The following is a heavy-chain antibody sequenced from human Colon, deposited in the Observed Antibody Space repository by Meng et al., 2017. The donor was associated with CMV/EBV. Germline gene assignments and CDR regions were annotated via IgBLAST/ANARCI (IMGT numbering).Heavy chain of an antibody. Sequence: ASVTVSCQASVYSFNTYDITWVRQAPGQGLEWMGWMNPNSGNVGYARKFHGRVTLTRDTSINTSYMEMSSLNSEDTAVYYCARSQAREVFDSSGPYYSRPIDNWGQGTLVTVSS. CDR2: MNPNSGNV. CDR1: VYSFNTYD. D-gene: IGHD3-22*01. J-gene: IGHJ4*02. CDR3: ARSQAREVFDSSGPYYSRPIDN. V-gene: IGHV1-8*01.